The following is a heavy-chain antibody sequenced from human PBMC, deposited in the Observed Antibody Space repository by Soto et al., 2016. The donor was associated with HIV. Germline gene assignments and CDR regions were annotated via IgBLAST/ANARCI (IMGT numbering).Heavy chain of an antibody. D-gene: IGHD5-18*01. Sequence: QVQLVQSGAEVKKPGASVKVSCKASGYSLTGYYMHWVRQAPGQGLEWMGWINPNSGGTNYAQKFQGRVTMTRNTSISTAYMELSRLKSDDTAVYYCARAPGXKDTAMRPAFDFWGQGTLVTVSS. CDR3: ARAPGXKDTAMRPAFDF. J-gene: IGHJ4*02. CDR2: INPNSGGT. V-gene: IGHV1-2*02. CDR1: GYSLTGYY.